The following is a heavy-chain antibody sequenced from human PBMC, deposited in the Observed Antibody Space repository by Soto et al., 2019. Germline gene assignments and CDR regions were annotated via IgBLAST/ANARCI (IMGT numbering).Heavy chain of an antibody. J-gene: IGHJ5*02. V-gene: IGHV1-69*01. CDR2: IIPIFGTA. D-gene: IGHD3-9*01. Sequence: KASGGTFSSYAISWVRQAPGQGLEWMGGIIPIFGTANYAQKFQGRVTITADESTSTAYMELSSLRSEDTAVYYCAREGVLRYFDWSQGDNWFDPWGQGTLVTVSS. CDR3: AREGVLRYFDWSQGDNWFDP. CDR1: GGTFSSYA.